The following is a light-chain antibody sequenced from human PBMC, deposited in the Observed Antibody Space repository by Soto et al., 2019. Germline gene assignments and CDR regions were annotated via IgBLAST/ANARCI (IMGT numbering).Light chain of an antibody. CDR3: SSYAGNNVLV. J-gene: IGLJ2*01. V-gene: IGLV2-8*01. CDR1: SSDVGGYNY. Sequence: QSALTQPPSASGSPGQSVTIPCTGTSSDVGGYNYVSWYQQHPGKAPRLMIYEVNKRPSGVPYRFSGSKSGNTASLTVSGLHADDEAVYYCSSYAGNNVLVFGGGTQLTVL. CDR2: EVN.